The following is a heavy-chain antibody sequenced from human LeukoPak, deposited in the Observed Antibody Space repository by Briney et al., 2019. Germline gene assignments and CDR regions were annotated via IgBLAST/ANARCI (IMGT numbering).Heavy chain of an antibody. V-gene: IGHV4-38-2*02. CDR2: IFRDGTA. Sequence: WWTLSLTCTVSGYSIRSGYYWGWIRQPPGKGPEGIGSIFRDGTAHYNPSLKSRVSISVDTSRNQFFLNLRSVTAADTAVYFCARTYCGGDCHFFYYKDYIDFWGKGTTVTVSS. J-gene: IGHJ6*03. CDR1: GYSIRSGYY. CDR3: ARTYCGGDCHFFYYKDYIDF. D-gene: IGHD2-21*02.